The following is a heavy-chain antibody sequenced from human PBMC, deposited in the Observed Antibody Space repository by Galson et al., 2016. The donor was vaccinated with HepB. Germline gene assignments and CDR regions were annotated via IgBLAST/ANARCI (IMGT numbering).Heavy chain of an antibody. D-gene: IGHD3-10*01. J-gene: IGHJ3*02. CDR1: GYTFTDYS. Sequence: SVKVSCKASGYTFTDYSIHWVRQAPGQSFEWMGWVSAPGVATRYSQKFLGRVTITKDKSANTAYMELSSLRSEDTAFYYCARVRGFVGAAERVEAFEIWGQGTLITVSS. CDR3: ARVRGFVGAAERVEAFEI. V-gene: IGHV1-3*01. CDR2: VSAPGVAT.